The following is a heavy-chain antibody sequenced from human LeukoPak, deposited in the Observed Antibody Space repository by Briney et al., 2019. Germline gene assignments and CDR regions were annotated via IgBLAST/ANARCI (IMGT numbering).Heavy chain of an antibody. D-gene: IGHD4-17*01. V-gene: IGHV4-31*11. CDR1: GDSITSDKW. CDR2: IYYSGST. J-gene: IGHJ4*02. Sequence: SGTLSLTCAVSGDSITSDKWWTWVRQHPGKGLEWIGYIYYSGSTYYNPSLKSRVTISVDTSKNQFSLKLSSVTAADTAVYYCARDQRDPYYGDYVDYWGQGTLVTVSS. CDR3: ARDQRDPYYGDYVDY.